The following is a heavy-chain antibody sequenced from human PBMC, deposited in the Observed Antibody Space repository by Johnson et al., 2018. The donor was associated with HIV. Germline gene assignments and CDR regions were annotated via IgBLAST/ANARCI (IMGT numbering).Heavy chain of an antibody. CDR1: GFTFSSYG. J-gene: IGHJ3*02. D-gene: IGHD1-26*01. CDR3: AKGEVGATEVDAFDI. CDR2: IKHDGSIT. Sequence: QVQLVESGGGVVQPGRSLRLSCAASGFTFSSYGMHWVRQAPGKGLEWVAFIKHDGSITLFPDSVKGRFTISRDNAKNSLYLQMNSLRAEDTAVYYCAKGEVGATEVDAFDIWGQGTMVTVSS. V-gene: IGHV3-33*03.